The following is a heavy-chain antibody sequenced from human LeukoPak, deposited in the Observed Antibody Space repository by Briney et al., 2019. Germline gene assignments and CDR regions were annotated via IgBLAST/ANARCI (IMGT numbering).Heavy chain of an antibody. D-gene: IGHD1-7*01. CDR1: GYTFSSYG. V-gene: IGHV1-18*01. Sequence: ASVRVSCKASGYTFSSYGIIWARQAPGQGLEWMGWVNGYNGNTNYAQKFQGRVAMTTDTSTSTAYVELRSLRSDDTAVYYCARDGGGNYYSDWGQGTLVTVSS. J-gene: IGHJ4*02. CDR2: VNGYNGNT. CDR3: ARDGGGNYYSD.